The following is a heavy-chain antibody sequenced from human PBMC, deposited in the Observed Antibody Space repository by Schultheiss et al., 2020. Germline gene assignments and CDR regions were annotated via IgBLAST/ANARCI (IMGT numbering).Heavy chain of an antibody. CDR2: INAGNGNT. V-gene: IGHV1-3*03. CDR3: ARAGPGVLLWFGDPRDAFDI. CDR1: GYTFTSYA. J-gene: IGHJ3*02. D-gene: IGHD3-10*01. Sequence: GESLKISCKASGYTFTSYAMHWVHQAPGQRLGWMGWINAGNGNTKYSQEFQVRVTITRDTSASTAYMELSSLRSEDMAVYYCARAGPGVLLWFGDPRDAFDIWGQGTMVTVSS.